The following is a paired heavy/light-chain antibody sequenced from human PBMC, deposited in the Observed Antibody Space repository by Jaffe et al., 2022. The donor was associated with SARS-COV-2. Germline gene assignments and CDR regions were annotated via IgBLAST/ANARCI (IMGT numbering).Heavy chain of an antibody. J-gene: IGHJ4*02. CDR3: ARETPSSYCFDY. CDR2: IFRSAGNT. Sequence: QVQLVQSGAELKKPGASVKVSCKASGYTFTSYHIHWLRQAPGQGLEWLGTIFRSAGNTKNAQKFQGRLTMTRDTATSTVYMDLSSLTSEDTAVYFCARETPSSYCFDYWGLGTLVTVSS. V-gene: IGHV1-46*01. CDR1: GYTFTSYH.
Light chain of an antibody. CDR2: EVR. V-gene: IGLV2-14*01. Sequence: QSALTQPASVSGSPGQSIIISCTGTSSDVGGNNHVSWYQQHPGKAPKLTIYEVRNRPSGVPDRFSASKSANTASLTISGLQAEDEADYYCASYTTSNTFVFGTGTKVTVL. J-gene: IGLJ1*01. CDR3: ASYTTSNTFV. CDR1: SSDVGGNNH.